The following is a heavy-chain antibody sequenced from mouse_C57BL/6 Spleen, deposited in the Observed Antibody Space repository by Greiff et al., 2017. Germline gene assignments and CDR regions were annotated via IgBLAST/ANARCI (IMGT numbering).Heavy chain of an antibody. V-gene: IGHV14-4*01. Sequence: EVKLQESGAGLVRPGASVKLSCTASGFNIKDDYMHWVKQRPEQGLEWIGWIDPENGDTEYASKFQGKATITADTSSNTAYLQLSSLTSEDTAVYYCTTWGPYFDYWGQGTTLTVSS. CDR3: TTWGPYFDY. J-gene: IGHJ2*01. CDR2: IDPENGDT. CDR1: GFNIKDDY.